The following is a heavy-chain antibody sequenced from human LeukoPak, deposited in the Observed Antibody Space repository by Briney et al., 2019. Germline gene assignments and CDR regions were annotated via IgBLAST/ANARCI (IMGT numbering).Heavy chain of an antibody. V-gene: IGHV3-74*01. J-gene: IGHJ5*02. D-gene: IGHD6-13*01. Sequence: GGSLRLSCAASGFTFSSYWMHWVRQAPGKGLVWVSRINSDGSSTSYADSVKGRFTISRDNAKNTLYLQMNSLRAEDTAVYYCARDQGDSSPWGGTGGDWFDPWGQGTLGTVSS. CDR1: GFTFSSYW. CDR2: INSDGSST. CDR3: ARDQGDSSPWGGTGGDWFDP.